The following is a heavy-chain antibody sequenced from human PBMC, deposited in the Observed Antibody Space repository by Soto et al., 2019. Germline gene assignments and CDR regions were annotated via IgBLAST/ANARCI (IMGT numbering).Heavy chain of an antibody. D-gene: IGHD1-1*01. J-gene: IGHJ4*02. V-gene: IGHV4-59*08. CDR2: IYYSGST. CDR1: GGSISSYY. CDR3: ARRYGRAFDY. Sequence: QVQLQESGPELVKPSETLSLTCTVSGGSISSYYWSWIRQPPGKGREWIGYIYYSGSTNYNPSLKSRVTISVDTSKNQFSLKLSSVTAADTAVSYCARRYGRAFDYWGQGTLVTVSS.